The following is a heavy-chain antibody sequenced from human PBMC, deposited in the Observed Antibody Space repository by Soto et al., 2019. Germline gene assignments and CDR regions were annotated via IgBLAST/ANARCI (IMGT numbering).Heavy chain of an antibody. CDR3: ARDQHIVVVTAARGAFDI. V-gene: IGHV1-18*01. D-gene: IGHD2-21*02. CDR2: ISAYNGNT. Sequence: QVQLVQSGAEVKKPGASVKVSCKASGYTFTSYGISWVRQAPGQGLEWMGWISAYNGNTNYAQKLQGRVTMTTDTSTSTAYMELRSLRYDDTAVYYCARDQHIVVVTAARGAFDIWGQGTMVTVSS. J-gene: IGHJ3*02. CDR1: GYTFTSYG.